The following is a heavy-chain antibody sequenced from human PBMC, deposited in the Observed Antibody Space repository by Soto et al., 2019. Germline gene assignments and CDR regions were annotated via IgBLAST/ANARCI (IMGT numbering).Heavy chain of an antibody. CDR3: ARYVAGTTGSAFDI. CDR2: IYWDDDK. CDR1: GFSLSTTAVG. V-gene: IGHV2-5*02. Sequence: QITLKESGPTLMKPTQTLTLTCTFSGFSLSTTAVGVGWIRQPPGKALECLAIIYWDDDKRYRPSLKSRLSLTRDTSKNRVVLTVTNMDPMDTATYYCARYVAGTTGSAFDIWGQGTMVAVSS. J-gene: IGHJ3*02. D-gene: IGHD1-1*01.